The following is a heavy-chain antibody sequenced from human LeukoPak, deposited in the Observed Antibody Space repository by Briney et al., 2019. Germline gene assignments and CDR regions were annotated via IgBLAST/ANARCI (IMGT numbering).Heavy chain of an antibody. CDR2: IDWDDEK. CDR3: ARGLEGRIFDY. V-gene: IGHV2-70*16. Sequence: TLSLTCSVSGYSISSHYCWGWIRQPPGKALEWLARIDWDDEKFYNKSLKTRLTVSKDTAKNQVTLTLTNVDPVDTATYYCARGLEGRIFDYWGQGALVTVSS. CDR1: GYSISSHYC. J-gene: IGHJ4*02. D-gene: IGHD1-1*01.